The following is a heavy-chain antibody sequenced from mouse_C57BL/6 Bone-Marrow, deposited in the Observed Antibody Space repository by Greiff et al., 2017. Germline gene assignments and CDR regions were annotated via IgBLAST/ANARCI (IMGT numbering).Heavy chain of an antibody. Sequence: EVKLQESGGGLVQPKGSLKLSCAASGFSFNTYAMNWVRQAPGKGLEWVARIRSKSNNYATYYADSVKDRFTISRDDSESMLYLQMNNLKTEDTAMYYCVGDWVAYWGQGTLVTVSA. CDR3: VGDWVAY. CDR2: IRSKSNNYAT. CDR1: GFSFNTYA. V-gene: IGHV10-1*01. J-gene: IGHJ3*01.